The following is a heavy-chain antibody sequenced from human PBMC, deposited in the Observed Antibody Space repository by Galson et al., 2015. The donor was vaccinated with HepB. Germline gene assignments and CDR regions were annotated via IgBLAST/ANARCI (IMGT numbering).Heavy chain of an antibody. CDR3: ARGTSLDY. D-gene: IGHD2-2*01. CDR1: GYTFTTSYD. Sequence: SVKVSCKASGYTFTTSYDINWVRQATGQGLEWMGWMNPNSANTGYEQKFQGRITMTRNTSISTAYMELSSLRSEDTAVYYCARGTSLDYWGQGTLVTVSS. CDR2: MNPNSANT. V-gene: IGHV1-8*01. J-gene: IGHJ4*02.